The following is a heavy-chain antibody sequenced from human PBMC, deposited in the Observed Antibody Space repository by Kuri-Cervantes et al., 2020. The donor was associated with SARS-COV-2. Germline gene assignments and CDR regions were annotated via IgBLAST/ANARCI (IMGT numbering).Heavy chain of an antibody. Sequence: ASVKVSCKASGYTFTDYGISWVRQAPGQGLEWMGWISVYSGDTNYAQKLQGRITMTTDTSTSTAYMELRSLRSDDTAVYYCARDRVAARQGDNWFDPWGQGTLVTVSS. J-gene: IGHJ5*02. CDR3: ARDRVAARQGDNWFDP. D-gene: IGHD6-6*01. CDR1: GYTFTDYG. CDR2: ISVYSGDT. V-gene: IGHV1-18*01.